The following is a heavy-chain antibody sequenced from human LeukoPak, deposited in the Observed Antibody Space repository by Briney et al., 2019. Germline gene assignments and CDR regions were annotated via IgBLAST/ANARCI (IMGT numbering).Heavy chain of an antibody. V-gene: IGHV3-23*01. CDR2: ISGSGGST. Sequence: PGGSLRFSCAASGFTFSSYAMSWVRQAPGKGLEWVSAISGSGGSTYYADSVKGRFTISRDNSKNTLYLQMNSLRAEDTAVYYCAKAAAAGTRFGDDYWGQGTLVTVSS. J-gene: IGHJ4*02. D-gene: IGHD6-13*01. CDR1: GFTFSSYA. CDR3: AKAAAAGTRFGDDY.